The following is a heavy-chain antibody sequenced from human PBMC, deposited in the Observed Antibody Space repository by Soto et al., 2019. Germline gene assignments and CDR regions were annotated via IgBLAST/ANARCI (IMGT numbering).Heavy chain of an antibody. CDR1: GFTFDDYA. CDR3: AKDNCYDSSGTLDY. D-gene: IGHD3-22*01. CDR2: ISWNSGSI. J-gene: IGHJ4*02. V-gene: IGHV3-9*01. Sequence: EVQLVESGGGLVQPGRSLRLSCAASGFTFDDYAMHWVRQAPGKGLEWVSGISWNSGSIGYADSVKGRFTISRDNAKNSLYLQMNSLRAEDTALYYCAKDNCYDSSGTLDYWGRGTLVTVSS.